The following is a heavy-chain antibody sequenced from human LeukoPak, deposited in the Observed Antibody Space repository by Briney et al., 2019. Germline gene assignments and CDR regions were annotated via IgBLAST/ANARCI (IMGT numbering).Heavy chain of an antibody. D-gene: IGHD3-3*01. CDR2: ISSSSSYI. CDR1: GFIFSPYA. Sequence: GGSLRLSCAASGFIFSPYAMSWVRQAPGKGLEWVSSISSSSSYIYYADSVKGRFTISRDNAKNSLYLQMNSLRAEDTAVYYCARDFAAFPLNWGQGTLVTVSS. CDR3: ARDFAAFPLN. V-gene: IGHV3-21*01. J-gene: IGHJ4*02.